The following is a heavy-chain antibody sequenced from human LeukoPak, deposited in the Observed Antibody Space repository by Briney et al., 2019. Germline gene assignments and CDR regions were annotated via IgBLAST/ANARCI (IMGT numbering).Heavy chain of an antibody. CDR3: ARDPYSGNYGNDYYYYMDV. D-gene: IGHD1-26*01. CDR1: GLTFTTYW. J-gene: IGHJ6*03. Sequence: GGSLRLSCAASGLTFTTYWLGWVRQPQAKGLEWVANIKQDGTEKYYVDSVKGRFTISRDNAKNSLYLQMNSLRAEDTALYYCARDPYSGNYGNDYYYYMDVWGKGTTVTISS. CDR2: IKQDGTEK. V-gene: IGHV3-7*01.